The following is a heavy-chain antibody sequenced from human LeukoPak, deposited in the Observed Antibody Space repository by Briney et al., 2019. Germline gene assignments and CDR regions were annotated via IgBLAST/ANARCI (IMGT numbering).Heavy chain of an antibody. J-gene: IGHJ4*02. CDR1: GFTVSSNY. D-gene: IGHD2-2*01. Sequence: GGSLRLSCAASGFTVSSNYMSWVRQAPGKGLEWVGRIKSKTDGGTTDYAAPVKGRFTISRDDSKNTLYLQMNSLKTEDTAVYYCFTLYCTTTSCRDYWGQGTLVIVSS. CDR3: FTLYCTTTSCRDY. CDR2: IKSKTDGGTT. V-gene: IGHV3-15*01.